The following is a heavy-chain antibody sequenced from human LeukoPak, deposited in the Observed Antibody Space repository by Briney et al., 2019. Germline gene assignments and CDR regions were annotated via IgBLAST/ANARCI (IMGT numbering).Heavy chain of an antibody. CDR1: GFTVSSNY. J-gene: IGHJ3*02. V-gene: IGHV3-53*01. CDR3: ASGHGARTTGAFDI. CDR2: IYSGGST. Sequence: GGSLRLSCAASGFTVSSNYMSWVRQAPGKGLEWVSVIYSGGSTYYADSVKGRFTISRDNSKNTLYLQMNSLRAEDTAVYYCASGHGARTTGAFDIWGQGTMVTVSS. D-gene: IGHD1-7*01.